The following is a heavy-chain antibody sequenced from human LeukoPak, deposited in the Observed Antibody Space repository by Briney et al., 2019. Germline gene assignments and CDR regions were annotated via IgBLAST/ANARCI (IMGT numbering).Heavy chain of an antibody. V-gene: IGHV4-39*07. CDR3: ARDGYLYPDYYYYGMDV. J-gene: IGHJ6*02. Sequence: GWVRQPPGKGLEWIGSIYYSGSTYYNPSLKSRVTISVDTSKNQFSLKLSSVTAADTAVYYCARDGYLYPDYYYYGMDVWGQGTTVTVSS. D-gene: IGHD5-12*01. CDR2: IYYSGST.